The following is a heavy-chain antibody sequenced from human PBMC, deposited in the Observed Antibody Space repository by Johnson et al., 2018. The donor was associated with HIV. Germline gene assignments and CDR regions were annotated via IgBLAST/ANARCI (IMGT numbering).Heavy chain of an antibody. J-gene: IGHJ3*02. D-gene: IGHD6-13*01. Sequence: QLVESGGVVVQPGGSLRLSCAASGFTFDDYTMHWVRQAPGKGLEWVSLISWDGGSTYYADSVKGRFTISRDNSKNSLYLQMNSLRTEDTALYYCAKDLTRYRTSGDAFDIWGQGTMVTVSS. CDR1: GFTFDDYT. V-gene: IGHV3-43*01. CDR2: ISWDGGST. CDR3: AKDLTRYRTSGDAFDI.